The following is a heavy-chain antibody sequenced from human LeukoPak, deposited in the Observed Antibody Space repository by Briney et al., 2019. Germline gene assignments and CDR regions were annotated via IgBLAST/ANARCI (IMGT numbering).Heavy chain of an antibody. Sequence: GASVKVSCKASGYTFTSYDINWVRRAPGQGLEWMGWVSGYNGNTNYAQKFEGRVAMTTDTSSSTAYMELRSLRSDDTAIYYCARGDWFDPWGQGTLVTVSS. J-gene: IGHJ5*02. D-gene: IGHD2-21*01. V-gene: IGHV1-18*01. CDR3: ARGDWFDP. CDR2: VSGYNGNT. CDR1: GYTFTSYD.